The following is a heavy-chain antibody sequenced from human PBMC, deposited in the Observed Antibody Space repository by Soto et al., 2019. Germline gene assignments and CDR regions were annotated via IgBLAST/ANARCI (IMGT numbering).Heavy chain of an antibody. V-gene: IGHV3-73*01. CDR2: IRSKANSYAT. J-gene: IGHJ5*02. CDR3: TWTHSYDFWSGYKGP. D-gene: IGHD3-3*01. Sequence: GGSLRLSCAASGFTFSGSAMHWVRQASGKGLEWVGRIRSKANSYATAYAASVKGRFTISRDDSKNTAYLQMNSLKTEDTAVYYCTWTHSYDFWSGYKGPWGQGTLVTVSS. CDR1: GFTFSGSA.